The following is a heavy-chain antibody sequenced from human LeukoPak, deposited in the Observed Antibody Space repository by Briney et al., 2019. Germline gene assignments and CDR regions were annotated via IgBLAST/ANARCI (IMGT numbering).Heavy chain of an antibody. CDR3: ARDPAYGALDI. D-gene: IGHD2-21*01. J-gene: IGHJ3*02. CDR2: INPDGSQG. Sequence: PGGSLRLSCAASGFPFSTHSLNWVRQAPGKGLEWVAIINPDGSQGSYVDSVKGRFAISRDNALNSLFLQMNSLSAEDTAVYYCARDPAYGALDIWGQGTTVTVSS. CDR1: GFPFSTHS. V-gene: IGHV3-7*01.